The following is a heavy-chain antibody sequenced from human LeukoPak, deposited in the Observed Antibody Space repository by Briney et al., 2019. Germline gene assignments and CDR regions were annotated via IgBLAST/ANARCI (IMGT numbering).Heavy chain of an antibody. V-gene: IGHV3-23*01. CDR1: GFTLSSYA. J-gene: IGHJ4*02. CDR2: ISGSGGSA. Sequence: GGSLRLSCAASGFTLSSYAMSWVRQAPGKGLEWVSAISGSGGSAYYADSVKGRFTISRDNSKNTLYLPMNSLRAEDTAVYYCAKDTYYYGSGSYYRFFDYWGQGTLVTVSS. D-gene: IGHD3-10*01. CDR3: AKDTYYYGSGSYYRFFDY.